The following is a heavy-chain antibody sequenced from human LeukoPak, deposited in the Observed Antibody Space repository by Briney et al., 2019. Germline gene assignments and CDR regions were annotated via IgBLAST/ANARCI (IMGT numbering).Heavy chain of an antibody. Sequence: ASVKVSCKASGYTFTSHALHWVRQAPGESLEWMAWINGATGNTEYSQKFQARVTITRDTSASTAYMELSSLRSEDTAVYYCARSIIIVPNTSYYYFYRDVGGQGTTVTV. V-gene: IGHV1-3*01. CDR1: GYTFTSHA. J-gene: IGHJ6*02. CDR3: ARSIIIVPNTSYYYFYRDV. CDR2: INGATGNT. D-gene: IGHD2/OR15-2a*01.